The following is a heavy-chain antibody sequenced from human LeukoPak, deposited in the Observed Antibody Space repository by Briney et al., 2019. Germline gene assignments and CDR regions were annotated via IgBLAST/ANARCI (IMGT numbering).Heavy chain of an antibody. V-gene: IGHV3-21*01. D-gene: IGHD4-17*01. CDR2: ISSSSSYI. J-gene: IGHJ4*02. CDR3: ARVGYGDYYFDY. Sequence: PGGSLRLSCAASVFTFSRYSMNWVRQAPGKGLEWVSSISSSSSYIYYADSVKGRFTISRDNAKNSLYLQMNSLRAENTAVYYCARVGYGDYYFDYWGQGTLLTVSS. CDR1: VFTFSRYS.